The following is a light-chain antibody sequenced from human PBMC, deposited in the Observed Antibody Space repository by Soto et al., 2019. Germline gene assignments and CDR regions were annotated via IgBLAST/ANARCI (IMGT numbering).Light chain of an antibody. CDR3: QQEAT. J-gene: IGKJ4*01. CDR1: QSVSSSY. Sequence: EIVLTQSPGTLSWSPGVRATLSCRASQSVSSSYLAWYQQKPGQAPRLLIYGASSRATGIPDRFSGSGSGTDFTLTISRLEPEDFAVYYCQQEATFGGGTKVEIK. V-gene: IGKV3-20*01. CDR2: GAS.